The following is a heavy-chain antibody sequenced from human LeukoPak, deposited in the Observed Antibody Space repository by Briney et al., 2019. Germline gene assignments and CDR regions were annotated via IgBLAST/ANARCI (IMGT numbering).Heavy chain of an antibody. CDR3: AKGERITMVRGVISHYFDY. Sequence: GGSLRLSCAASGFTFSSYAMSWVRQAPGKGLEWVSAISGSGGSTYYADSVKGRFTISRDNSKNTLYLQMNSLRAKDTAVYYCAKGERITMVRGVISHYFDYWGQGTLVTVSS. CDR2: ISGSGGST. CDR1: GFTFSSYA. V-gene: IGHV3-23*01. J-gene: IGHJ4*02. D-gene: IGHD3-10*01.